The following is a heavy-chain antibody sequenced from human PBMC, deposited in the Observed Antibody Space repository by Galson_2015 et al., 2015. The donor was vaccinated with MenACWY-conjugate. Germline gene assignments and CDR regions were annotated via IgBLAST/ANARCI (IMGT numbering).Heavy chain of an antibody. V-gene: IGHV3-48*01. CDR3: ARVSVAVASDAFDI. J-gene: IGHJ3*02. CDR1: GFTFSDYG. D-gene: IGHD6-19*01. Sequence: SLRLSCAASGFTFSDYGMNWVRQAPGKGLEWVSYITSSSTTIYYADSVKGRFAISRDNSKNTVYLQMNTLGAEDTAVYYCARVSVAVASDAFDIWGQGTMVTVSS. CDR2: ITSSSTTI.